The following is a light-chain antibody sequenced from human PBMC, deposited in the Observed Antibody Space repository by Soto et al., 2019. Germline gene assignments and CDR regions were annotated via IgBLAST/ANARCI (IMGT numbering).Light chain of an antibody. Sequence: EIVMTQSPATLSLSPGERATLSCRASQSVSSYLAWYHQKPGQAPTLLIYGASTRATGIPARISGSGSGTEFTLTISSLQSEDFAVYYCQQHNDWPATFGQGTKVDIK. CDR1: QSVSSY. J-gene: IGKJ1*01. CDR3: QQHNDWPAT. CDR2: GAS. V-gene: IGKV3-15*01.